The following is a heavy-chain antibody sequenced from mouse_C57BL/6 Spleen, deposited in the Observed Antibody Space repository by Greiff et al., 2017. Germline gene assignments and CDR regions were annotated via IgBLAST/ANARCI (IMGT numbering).Heavy chain of an antibody. Sequence: VKLQESGPELVKPGASVKISCKASGYAFSSSWMNWVKQRPGKGLEWIGRIYPGDGDTNYNGKFKGKATLTADKSSSTAYMQLSSLTSEDSAVYFCARGGGAMDYWGQGTSVTVAS. J-gene: IGHJ4*01. CDR3: ARGGGAMDY. CDR2: IYPGDGDT. CDR1: GYAFSSSW. V-gene: IGHV1-82*01.